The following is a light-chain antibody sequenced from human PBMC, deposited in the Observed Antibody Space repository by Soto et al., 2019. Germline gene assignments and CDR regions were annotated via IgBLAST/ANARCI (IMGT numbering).Light chain of an antibody. J-gene: IGKJ1*01. Sequence: EIVLTQSPGTLSLSPGERATLSCRASQSVSSSYLAWYQQKPGQAPRLLIYGASSRATGIPDRFSGSGSGTDFTLTISRLEPEVFAVYYCQQYGSSPGTFGHGTKVEIK. CDR3: QQYGSSPGT. CDR1: QSVSSSY. V-gene: IGKV3-20*01. CDR2: GAS.